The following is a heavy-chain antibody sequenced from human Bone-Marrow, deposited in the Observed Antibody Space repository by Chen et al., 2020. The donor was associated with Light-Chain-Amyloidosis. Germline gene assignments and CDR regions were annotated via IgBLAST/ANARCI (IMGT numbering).Heavy chain of an antibody. J-gene: IGHJ6*02. V-gene: IGHV4-31*03. D-gene: IGHD4-17*01. CDR3: ARLDYGGSTRYYYGMYV. Sequence: QVQLQESGPGLVKPAQTLSLTCSVSGGSISSGGYYWSWIRQHPGKGLEWIGYIYYTGSTYYKPSLRGRVTMSVDTSKNQFSLRVNSVTAADTAIYYCARLDYGGSTRYYYGMYVWGQGTTVTVSS. CDR1: GGSISSGGYY. CDR2: IYYTGST.